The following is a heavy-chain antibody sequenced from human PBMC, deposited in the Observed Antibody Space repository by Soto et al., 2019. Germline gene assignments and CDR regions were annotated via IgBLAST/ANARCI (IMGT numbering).Heavy chain of an antibody. Sequence: QVQLQESGPGLVKPSQTLSLTCTVSGGSISSGGYYWSWIRQHPGKGLEWIGYIYYSGSTYYNPSLTCRVTISVDTSKHPFSLKRRSVTAAHTAVYYCAGDFGERWLQTGYYYGMDVWGQGTTVTVSS. D-gene: IGHD3-10*01. J-gene: IGHJ6*02. CDR2: IYYSGST. CDR1: GGSISSGGYY. V-gene: IGHV4-31*03. CDR3: AGDFGERWLQTGYYYGMDV.